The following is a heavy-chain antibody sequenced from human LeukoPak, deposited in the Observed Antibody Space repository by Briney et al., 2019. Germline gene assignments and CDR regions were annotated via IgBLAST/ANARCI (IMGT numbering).Heavy chain of an antibody. Sequence: GGSLRLSCAASGFTFSSYGMHWVRQAPGKGLEWVAVISYDGSNKYYADSVKGRFTISRDNSKNTLYLQMNSLRAEDTAVYYCAKDRATAGRDYWGQGTLVTVSS. CDR3: AKDRATAGRDY. CDR1: GFTFSSYG. V-gene: IGHV3-30*18. J-gene: IGHJ4*02. D-gene: IGHD1-14*01. CDR2: ISYDGSNK.